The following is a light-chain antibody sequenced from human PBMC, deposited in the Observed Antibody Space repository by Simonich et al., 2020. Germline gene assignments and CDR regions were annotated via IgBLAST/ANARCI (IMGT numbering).Light chain of an antibody. CDR3: CSYAGSSTVV. CDR2: EGS. V-gene: IGLV2-23*01. J-gene: IGLJ2*01. CDR1: SSDVGSYNL. Sequence: QSALTQPASGSGSPGQSSTISCTGTSSDVGSYNLVSWYQQHPGKAPKLMIYEGSKPPSGVSNRFSGSKSGNTASLTIAVLQAEDEADYYCCSYAGSSTVVFGGGTKLTVL.